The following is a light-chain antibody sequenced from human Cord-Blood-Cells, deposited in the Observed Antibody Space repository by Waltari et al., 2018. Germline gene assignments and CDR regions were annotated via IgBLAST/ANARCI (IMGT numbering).Light chain of an antibody. J-gene: IGKJ4*01. Sequence: EIVLTQSPATLSLSPGERPTLSCTASQSVSSYLAWYNQQPGRAPRLLIYDASNRAIRIPARFSGSGSGTDFTLTISGLEPEDFAVYYCQQRSNWPLTFGGGTKVEIK. CDR2: DAS. V-gene: IGKV3-11*01. CDR1: QSVSSY. CDR3: QQRSNWPLT.